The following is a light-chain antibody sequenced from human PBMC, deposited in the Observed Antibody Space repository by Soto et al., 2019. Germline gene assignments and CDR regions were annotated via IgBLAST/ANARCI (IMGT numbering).Light chain of an antibody. J-gene: IGKJ3*01. Sequence: IQMTQSPSSLSASVGDRVTFICRASQDIRSELSWFQQKPGRPPKLLIFGASILQSGVPSRFSGSGSGTDFTLTIDSLQSEDFATYYCLQDNNYPRTFGPGTKVEVK. CDR2: GAS. CDR1: QDIRSE. CDR3: LQDNNYPRT. V-gene: IGKV1-6*01.